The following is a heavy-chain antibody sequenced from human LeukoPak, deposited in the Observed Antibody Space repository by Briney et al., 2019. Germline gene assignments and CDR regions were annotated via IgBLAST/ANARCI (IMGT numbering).Heavy chain of an antibody. D-gene: IGHD6-6*01. Sequence: SGGSLRLSCAASGFTFSTYGMHWVRQAPGKGLEWVAIIWYDGSNKFYGDSVKGRFTISRDNSKNMLYLQMNNLRAEDTAMYFCARAAGGGLSSSLDWGQGTLVTVSS. CDR3: ARAAGGGLSSSLD. CDR1: GFTFSTYG. V-gene: IGHV3-33*01. CDR2: IWYDGSNK. J-gene: IGHJ4*02.